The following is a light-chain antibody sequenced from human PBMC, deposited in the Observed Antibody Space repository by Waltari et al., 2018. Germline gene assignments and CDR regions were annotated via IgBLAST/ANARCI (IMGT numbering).Light chain of an antibody. CDR2: QDT. V-gene: IGLV3-25*02. CDR1: IVAKRY. J-gene: IGLJ7*01. Sequence: SYELTQTPSVSVSPGQTARITCSGEIVAKRYTQWFQQKAGQPPSLLIYQDTERPSGVPDRFSSFSSGTTVTLVISGAQTEDEADYHCQSTDPGGTQFIFGGGTRLTVL. CDR3: QSTDPGGTQFI.